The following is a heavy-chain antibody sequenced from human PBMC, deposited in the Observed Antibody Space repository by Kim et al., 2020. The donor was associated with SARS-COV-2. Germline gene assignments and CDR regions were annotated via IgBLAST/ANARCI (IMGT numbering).Heavy chain of an antibody. D-gene: IGHD3-16*01. CDR2: ISYNGDNK. CDR3: VRRARHWGPHDY. J-gene: IGHJ4*02. CDR1: GFTFSNHA. Sequence: GGSLRLSCAASGFTFSNHAMSWVRQAPGKGLEWVSTISYNGDNKYYADSVKGRFSISRDNSKNTLYVQMNSLRTEDTALYYCVRRARHWGPHDYWGQGSLITVSS. V-gene: IGHV3-23*01.